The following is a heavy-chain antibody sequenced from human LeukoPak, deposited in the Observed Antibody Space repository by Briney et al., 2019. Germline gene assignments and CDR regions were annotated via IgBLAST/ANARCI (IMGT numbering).Heavy chain of an antibody. J-gene: IGHJ4*02. V-gene: IGHV4-34*01. Sequence: SETLSLTCAVYGGSFSGYYWSWIRQPPGKGLEWIGEINHSGSTNYNPSLKSRVTISVDTSKNQFSLKLSSVTAADTAVYYCARGLYYYDSSRYYDFDYWGQGTLVTVSS. CDR1: GGSFSGYY. CDR3: ARGLYYYDSSRYYDFDY. CDR2: INHSGST. D-gene: IGHD3-22*01.